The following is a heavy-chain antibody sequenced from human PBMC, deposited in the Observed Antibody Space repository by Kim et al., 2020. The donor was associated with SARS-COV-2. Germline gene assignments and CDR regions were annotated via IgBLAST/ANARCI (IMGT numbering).Heavy chain of an antibody. CDR3: ARVYDSSGYYYFDY. CDR1: GFSLSTSGMC. Sequence: SGPTLVNPTQTLTLTCTFSGFSLSTSGMCVSWIRQPPGKALEWLARIDWDDDKYYSTSLKTRLTISKDTSKNQVVLTMTNMDPVDTATYYCARVYDSSGYYYFDYWGQGTLVTVSS. D-gene: IGHD3-22*01. J-gene: IGHJ4*02. CDR2: IDWDDDK. V-gene: IGHV2-70*11.